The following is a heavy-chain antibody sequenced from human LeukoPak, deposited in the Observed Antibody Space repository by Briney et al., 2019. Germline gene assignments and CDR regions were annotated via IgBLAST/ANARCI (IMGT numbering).Heavy chain of an antibody. V-gene: IGHV4-59*01. J-gene: IGHJ3*02. CDR2: IYYSGST. CDR3: ARDQPPLRYFDWFNAFDI. D-gene: IGHD3-9*01. CDR1: GGSISSYY. Sequence: SETLSLTCTVSGGSISSYYWSWIRQPPGKGLEWIGYIYYSGSTNYNPSLKSRVTISVDTSKNQFSLKLSSVTAADTAVYYCARDQPPLRYFDWFNAFDIWGQGTMVTVSS.